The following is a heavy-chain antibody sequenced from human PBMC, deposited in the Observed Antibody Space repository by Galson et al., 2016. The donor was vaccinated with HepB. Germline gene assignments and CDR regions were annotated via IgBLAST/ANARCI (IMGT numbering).Heavy chain of an antibody. V-gene: IGHV3-30*03. J-gene: IGHJ5*02. CDR1: GFTFSHYG. D-gene: IGHD6-13*01. Sequence: SLRLSCAASGFTFSHYGMHWVRQAPGKGLEWVAVISYDGSNKYSTESVKGRFTISRDNSKNTLYLQMNSLRAEDTAVYYCASKPPAGTNEVTWGQGALGTVSS. CDR3: ASKPPAGTNEVT. CDR2: ISYDGSNK.